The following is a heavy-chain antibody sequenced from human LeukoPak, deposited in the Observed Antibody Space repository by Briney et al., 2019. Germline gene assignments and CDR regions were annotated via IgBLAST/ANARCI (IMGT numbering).Heavy chain of an antibody. CDR1: GYTFTDYY. CDR3: ARALSPIRYCSGTSCSSFDS. V-gene: IGHV1-2*02. Sequence: ASVKVSCKASGYTFTDYYIHWVRQAPGQGLEWRGWINPNSGGTNYAQNFQGRVTMTRDTSVSTAYMDLSSLRSDDTAVYFCARALSPIRYCSGTSCSSFDSWGQGTLVTVSS. CDR2: INPNSGGT. J-gene: IGHJ4*02. D-gene: IGHD2-2*01.